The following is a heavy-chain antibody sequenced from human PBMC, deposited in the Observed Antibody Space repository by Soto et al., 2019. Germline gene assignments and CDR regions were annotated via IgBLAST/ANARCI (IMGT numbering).Heavy chain of an antibody. CDR1: GGTFSSYT. CDR3: ARDLWSGYYPTYYYYGMDV. CDR2: IIPILGIA. Sequence: ASVKVSCKASGGTFSSYTISWVRQAPGQGLEWMGRIIPILGIANYAQKFQGRVTITADKSTSTAYMELSSLRSEDTAVYYCARDLWSGYYPTYYYYGMDVWGQGTTVTVS. V-gene: IGHV1-69*04. J-gene: IGHJ6*02. D-gene: IGHD3-3*01.